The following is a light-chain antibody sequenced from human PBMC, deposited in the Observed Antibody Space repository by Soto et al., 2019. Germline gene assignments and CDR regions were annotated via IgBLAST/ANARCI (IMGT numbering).Light chain of an antibody. Sequence: DIQMTQSPSSLSASVGDRVTITCRASESINRHLNWYQQKPGKAPKLLIYAASSLQNGVPSRFSGRGSERDFTLTISNLPPEDFATYSCQQSYSTLSITFGQGTRLEIK. J-gene: IGKJ5*01. CDR3: QQSYSTLSIT. CDR2: AAS. V-gene: IGKV1-39*01. CDR1: ESINRH.